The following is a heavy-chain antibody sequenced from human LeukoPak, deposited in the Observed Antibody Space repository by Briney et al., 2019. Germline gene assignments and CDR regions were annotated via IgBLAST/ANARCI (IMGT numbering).Heavy chain of an antibody. CDR3: ARDILTGYYDY. J-gene: IGHJ4*02. CDR2: ISSSGSTI. D-gene: IGHD3-9*01. CDR1: GFTFSDYY. Sequence: GGSLRLSCAASGFTFSDYYMSWIRQATGKGLEWVSYISSSGSTIYYADSVKGRFTISRDNAKNSLYLQMNSLRAEDTAVYYCARDILTGYYDYWGQGTLVTVSS. V-gene: IGHV3-11*04.